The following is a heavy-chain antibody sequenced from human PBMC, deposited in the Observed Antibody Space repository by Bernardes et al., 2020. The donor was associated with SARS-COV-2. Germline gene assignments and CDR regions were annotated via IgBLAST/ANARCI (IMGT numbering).Heavy chain of an antibody. V-gene: IGHV3-23*01. CDR3: AKDRDILVEETFHFYGMDV. CDR2: FRGSGGST. D-gene: IGHD2-15*01. CDR1: GFTFSAYA. J-gene: IGHJ6*02. Sequence: GGSLRLSCAASGFTFSAYAMSWVRQAPGKGLEWVSGFRGSGGSTFYAESVKGRFTISRDNLRNTLYLEMNSLRAEDTAVYYCAKDRDILVEETFHFYGMDVWGRGTTVTVSS.